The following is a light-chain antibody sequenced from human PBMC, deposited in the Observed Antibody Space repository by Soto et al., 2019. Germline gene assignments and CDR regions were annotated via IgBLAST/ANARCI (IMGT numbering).Light chain of an antibody. J-gene: IGLJ1*01. V-gene: IGLV1-40*01. CDR2: GNN. CDR1: TSNFGAGYD. CDR3: QSYDSRLNGYV. Sequence: QSVLTQPPSVSGAPGQRVTISCTGSTSNFGAGYDVHWYQQVPGTAPKLLIYGNNNRPSGVPDRFSGSKSGTSASLAITGLQAEDEADYYCQSYDSRLNGYVFGTGTKVTVL.